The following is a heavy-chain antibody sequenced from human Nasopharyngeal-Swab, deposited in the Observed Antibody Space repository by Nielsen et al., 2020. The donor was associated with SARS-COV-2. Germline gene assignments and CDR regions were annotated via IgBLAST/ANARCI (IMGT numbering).Heavy chain of an antibody. D-gene: IGHD3-3*01. CDR1: GGSISSGSYY. V-gene: IGHV4-61*02. CDR2: IYTSGST. Sequence: SETLSLTCTVSGGSISSGSYYWSRIRQPAGKGLEWIGRIYTSGSTNYNPSLKSRVTISVDTSKNQFSLKLSSVTAADTAVYYCARDSGITIFGVVIISAFDIWGQGTMVTVSS. CDR3: ARDSGITIFGVVIISAFDI. J-gene: IGHJ3*02.